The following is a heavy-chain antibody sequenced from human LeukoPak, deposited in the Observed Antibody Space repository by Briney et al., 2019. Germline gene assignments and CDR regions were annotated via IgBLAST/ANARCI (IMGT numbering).Heavy chain of an antibody. CDR1: GYTLTGYY. Sequence: ASVKVSCKASGYTLTGYYMHWVRQAPGQGLEWMGWINPDSGGTNYAQKFQGRVTMTWDTSISTAYMELSRLTSDDTAVYYCARDLIVGANYYFDYWGQGTLVTVSS. D-gene: IGHD1-26*01. V-gene: IGHV1-2*02. J-gene: IGHJ4*02. CDR2: INPDSGGT. CDR3: ARDLIVGANYYFDY.